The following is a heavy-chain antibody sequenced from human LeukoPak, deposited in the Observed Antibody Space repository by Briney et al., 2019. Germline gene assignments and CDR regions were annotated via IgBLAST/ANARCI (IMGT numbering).Heavy chain of an antibody. CDR2: IRYDGSNK. J-gene: IGHJ4*02. Sequence: GGSLRLSCAASGFTFSSYGMHWVRQAPGKGLEWVAFIRYDGSNKYYADSGKGRFTISRDNSKNTLYLQMNSLRAEDTAVYYCAKDLRPKDYIVLMVYAIGFWGQGTLVTVPS. V-gene: IGHV3-30*02. D-gene: IGHD2-8*01. CDR3: AKDLRPKDYIVLMVYAIGF. CDR1: GFTFSSYG.